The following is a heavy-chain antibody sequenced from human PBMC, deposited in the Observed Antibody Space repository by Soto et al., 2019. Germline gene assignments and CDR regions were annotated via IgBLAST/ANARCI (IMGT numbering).Heavy chain of an antibody. Sequence: QVQLQESGPGLVKPSGTLSLTCAVSGGSISSSNWWSWVRQPPGKGLEWIGEIYHSGSTNYNPSLKRRVTISVYKSNNQFSLKLSSVTAADTAGYYCARDGAAAGTPLDPWGQGTLVTVSS. CDR2: IYHSGST. CDR3: ARDGAAAGTPLDP. CDR1: GGSISSSNW. V-gene: IGHV4-4*02. J-gene: IGHJ5*02. D-gene: IGHD6-13*01.